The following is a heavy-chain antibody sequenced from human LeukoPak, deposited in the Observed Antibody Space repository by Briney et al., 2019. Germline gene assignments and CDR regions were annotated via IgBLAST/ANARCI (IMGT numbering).Heavy chain of an antibody. D-gene: IGHD4-17*01. CDR2: MYYSGSA. Sequence: SETLSLTCTVSGGSINSGGYYWSWIRQHPGRGLEWIGYMYYSGSAYYNPSLKSRLTISVDTSKNQFSLKLSSVTAADTAVYYCARHGRDLYGDYDPFDYWGQGTLVTVSS. CDR3: ARHGRDLYGDYDPFDY. CDR1: GGSINSGGYY. V-gene: IGHV4-31*03. J-gene: IGHJ4*02.